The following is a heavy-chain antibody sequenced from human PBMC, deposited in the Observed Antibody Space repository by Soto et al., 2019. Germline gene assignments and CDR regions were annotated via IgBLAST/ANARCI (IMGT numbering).Heavy chain of an antibody. J-gene: IGHJ6*02. CDR1: GYTFTSYG. CDR3: ARLYHYDILTGYMHYYGMDV. Sequence: ASVKVSCKASGYTFTSYGISWVRQAPGQGLEWMGWISAHNGNTNYAQKLQGRVTMTTDTSTSTAYMELRSLRSDDTAVYYCARLYHYDILTGYMHYYGMDVWGQGTTVTVSS. D-gene: IGHD3-9*01. CDR2: ISAHNGNT. V-gene: IGHV1-18*04.